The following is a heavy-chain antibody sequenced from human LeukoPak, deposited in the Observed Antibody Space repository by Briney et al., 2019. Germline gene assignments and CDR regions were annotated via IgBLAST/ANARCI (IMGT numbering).Heavy chain of an antibody. CDR1: GYTFTSYY. D-gene: IGHD3-3*01. V-gene: IGHV1-46*01. CDR2: INPSGGST. CDR3: AREGITIFGVARAGWFDP. Sequence: ASVKVSCKASGYTFTSYYMHWVRQAPGQGLEWMGIINPSGGSTSYAQKFQGRVTMTRDMSTSTVYMELSSLRSEDTAVYYCAREGITIFGVARAGWFDPWGQGTLVTVSS. J-gene: IGHJ5*02.